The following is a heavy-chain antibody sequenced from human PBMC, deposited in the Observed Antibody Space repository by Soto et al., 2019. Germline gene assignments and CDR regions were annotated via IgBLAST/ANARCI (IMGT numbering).Heavy chain of an antibody. Sequence: EVQLVESGGGLVQPGRPLRLSCAASGFTFDDYAMHWVRQAPGKGLEWVSGISWNSGSIGYADSVKGRFTISRDNAKNSLYLQMNSLRAEDTALYYCAKGWVHPYYYDSSGYLDAFDIWGQGTMVTVSS. V-gene: IGHV3-9*01. CDR2: ISWNSGSI. CDR3: AKGWVHPYYYDSSGYLDAFDI. J-gene: IGHJ3*02. D-gene: IGHD3-22*01. CDR1: GFTFDDYA.